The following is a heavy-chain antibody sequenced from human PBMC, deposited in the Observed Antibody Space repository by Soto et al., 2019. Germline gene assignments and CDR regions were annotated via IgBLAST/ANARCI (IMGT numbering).Heavy chain of an antibody. CDR3: ASATTFNYYYYGMDV. CDR2: IYHSGTT. D-gene: IGHD1-26*01. J-gene: IGHJ6*02. Sequence: SETLSLTCAVSGGSISSNNWWSWVRQPPGRGLEWIGEIYHSGTTNYNPSFKSRVTISLDKSKNQFSLKLTSVTAADTAVYYCASATTFNYYYYGMDVWGQGXTVTVSS. CDR1: GGSISSNNW. V-gene: IGHV4-4*02.